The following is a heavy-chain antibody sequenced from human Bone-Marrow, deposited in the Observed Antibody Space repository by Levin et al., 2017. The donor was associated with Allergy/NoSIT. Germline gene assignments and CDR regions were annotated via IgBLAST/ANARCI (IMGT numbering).Heavy chain of an antibody. J-gene: IGHJ4*02. Sequence: ASVKVSCAASGFTFDDSGMSWVRQAPGKGLEWVSGINWNGGSTGYADSVKGRFTISRDNGKKSLYLQMSSLRAEDTALYYCVRVQAPPSGGYHLAVAGAFASWGQGILVTVSS. V-gene: IGHV3-20*04. CDR1: GFTFDDSG. D-gene: IGHD6-19*01. CDR2: INWNGGST. CDR3: VRVQAPPSGGYHLAVAGAFAS.